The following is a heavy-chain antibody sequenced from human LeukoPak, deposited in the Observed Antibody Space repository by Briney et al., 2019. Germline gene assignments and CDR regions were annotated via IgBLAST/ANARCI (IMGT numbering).Heavy chain of an antibody. CDR1: GGSISSHY. CDR3: AIGYNWNFGGYYYYYMDV. Sequence: SETLSLTCTVSGGSISSHYWSWIRQPPGKGLEWIGYIYYSGSTNYNPSLKSRVTISVDTSKNQFSLKLSSVTAADTAVYYCAIGYNWNFGGYYYYYMDVWGKGTTVTVSS. J-gene: IGHJ6*03. D-gene: IGHD1-7*01. CDR2: IYYSGST. V-gene: IGHV4-59*11.